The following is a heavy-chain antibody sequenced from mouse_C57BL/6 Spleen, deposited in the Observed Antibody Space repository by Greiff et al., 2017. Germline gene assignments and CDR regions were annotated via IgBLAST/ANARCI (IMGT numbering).Heavy chain of an antibody. V-gene: IGHV1-19*01. J-gene: IGHJ3*01. D-gene: IGHD1-1*01. Sequence: EVQLQQSGPVLVKPGASVKMSCKASGYTFTDYYMNWVKQSHGKSLEWIGVINPYNGGTSYNQKFKGKATLTVDKSSSTAYVELNSLTSEDSAVYCGARDRYYGSSPFAYWGQGTLVTVSA. CDR3: ARDRYYGSSPFAY. CDR1: GYTFTDYY. CDR2: INPYNGGT.